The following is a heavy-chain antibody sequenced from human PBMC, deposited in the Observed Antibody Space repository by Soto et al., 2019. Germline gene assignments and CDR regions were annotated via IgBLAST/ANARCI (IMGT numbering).Heavy chain of an antibody. CDR2: IKQDGSEK. CDR3: AVRGMVRGVITTSYYYYGMDV. J-gene: IGHJ6*02. V-gene: IGHV3-7*01. CDR1: GFTFSSYW. Sequence: EVQLVESGGGLVQPGGSLRLSCAASGFTFSSYWMSWVRQAPGKGLEWVANIKQDGSEKYYVDSVKGRFTISRDNAKNSLYLQMNSLRAEDTAVYYCAVRGMVRGVITTSYYYYGMDVWGQGTTVTVSS. D-gene: IGHD3-10*01.